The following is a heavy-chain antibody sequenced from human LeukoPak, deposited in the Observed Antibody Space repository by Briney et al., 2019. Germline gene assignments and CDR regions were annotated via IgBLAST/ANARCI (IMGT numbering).Heavy chain of an antibody. CDR3: ARESDFVSAFDV. Sequence: PSQTLSLTCTVSGFSVSSGDYYWLWIRQQPGKGLDRIVYIFYSASTYYNPYLKSPFTMSVDTSKNQFSLNLTSVTAAYTAVYYCARESDFVSAFDVWGRGATVTVSS. CDR2: IFYSAST. V-gene: IGHV4-31*01. J-gene: IGHJ6*02. D-gene: IGHD3-16*01. CDR1: GFSVSSGDYY.